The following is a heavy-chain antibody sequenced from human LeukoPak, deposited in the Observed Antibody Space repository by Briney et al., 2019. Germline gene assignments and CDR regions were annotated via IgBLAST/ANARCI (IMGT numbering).Heavy chain of an antibody. CDR3: ARLGANRSCTNGVCYYCDY. V-gene: IGHV3-66*01. D-gene: IGHD2-8*01. Sequence: GGPLRLSCAASGLSVRGNYMSWVRQAPGKGLEWVSVLYSGGNTFYADSVKGRFTVSRDNSRNTLYLQMSSLRAEDTAVYYCARLGANRSCTNGVCYYCDYWGQGTLVTVSS. J-gene: IGHJ4*02. CDR1: GLSVRGNY. CDR2: LYSGGNT.